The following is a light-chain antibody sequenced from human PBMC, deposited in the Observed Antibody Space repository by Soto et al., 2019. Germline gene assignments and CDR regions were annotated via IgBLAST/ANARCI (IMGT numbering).Light chain of an antibody. V-gene: IGLV2-23*01. CDR2: EDT. CDR3: CSFAVGPAFV. J-gene: IGLJ2*01. Sequence: QSALTQPASVSASPGQSITISCTGTSSNVGTYDLVSLYQHHPDKAPKLIIYEDTKRPSGISTRFSGSNSGNTASLTASELQAEDDADYYFCSFAVGPAFVFGGGTKLTVL. CDR1: SSNVGTYDL.